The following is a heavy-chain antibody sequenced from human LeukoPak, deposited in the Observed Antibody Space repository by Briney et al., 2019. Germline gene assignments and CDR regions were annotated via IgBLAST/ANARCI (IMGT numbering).Heavy chain of an antibody. CDR1: GGSISSYY. V-gene: IGHV4-59*01. CDR2: IYYGGST. J-gene: IGHJ4*02. CDR3: ASLDWNDRDY. D-gene: IGHD1-1*01. Sequence: SETLSLTCTVSGGSISSYYWSWIRQPPGKGLEWIGYIYYGGSTNYNPSLKSRVTTSVDTSKNQFSLKLSSVTAADTAVYYCASLDWNDRDYWGQGTLVTVSS.